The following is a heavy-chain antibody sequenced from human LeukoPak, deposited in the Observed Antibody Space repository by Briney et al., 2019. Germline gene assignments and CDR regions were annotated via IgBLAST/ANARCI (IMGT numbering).Heavy chain of an antibody. D-gene: IGHD3-10*01. Sequence: GESLEISCKGSGYSFTSYWIGWVRQMPGKGLEWMGIIYPGDSDTRYSPSFQGQVTISADKSISTAYLQWSRLKASDTAIYYCAKHSRTGSSFDPFEYWGQGTLVTVSS. CDR1: GYSFTSYW. CDR3: AKHSRTGSSFDPFEY. J-gene: IGHJ4*02. V-gene: IGHV5-51*01. CDR2: IYPGDSDT.